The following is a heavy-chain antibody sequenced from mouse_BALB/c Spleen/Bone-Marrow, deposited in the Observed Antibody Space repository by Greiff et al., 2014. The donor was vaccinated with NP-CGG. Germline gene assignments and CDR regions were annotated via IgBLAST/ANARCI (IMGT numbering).Heavy chain of an antibody. CDR2: IYPYNGGT. D-gene: IGHD2-12*01. Sequence: VQLKESGTELGKTGASVKISCKASGYTFNDYNMHWGKESHGKSLEWIGYIYPYNGGTGYNQKFKSKATLTVDNSSSTAYMELRSLTSEDSAVYYCAITTLYAMDYWGQGTSVTVSS. J-gene: IGHJ4*01. V-gene: IGHV1S29*02. CDR3: AITTLYAMDY. CDR1: GYTFNDYN.